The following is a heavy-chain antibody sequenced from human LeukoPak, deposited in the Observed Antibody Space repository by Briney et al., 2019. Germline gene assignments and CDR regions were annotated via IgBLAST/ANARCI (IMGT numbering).Heavy chain of an antibody. CDR1: GFTFSSYE. V-gene: IGHV3-48*03. Sequence: PGGSLRLSCAASGFTFSSYEMNWVRQAPGKGLEWGSYISSSGSTIYYADSVKGRFTISRDNAKNSLYLQMNSLRAEDTAVYYCARGGFSSGWYGYYYYYMDVWGKGTTVTISS. D-gene: IGHD6-19*01. CDR3: ARGGFSSGWYGYYYYYMDV. CDR2: ISSSGSTI. J-gene: IGHJ6*03.